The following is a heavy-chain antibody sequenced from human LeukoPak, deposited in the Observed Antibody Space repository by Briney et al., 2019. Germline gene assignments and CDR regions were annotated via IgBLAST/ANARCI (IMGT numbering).Heavy chain of an antibody. CDR2: INPNSGGT. CDR3: ARVPTYYYYGMDV. Sequence: ASVKVSCKASGYTFTGYYMHWVRQAPGQGLEWMGWINPNSGGTNYAQKFQGRVTMTRDTSISTAYMELSRLRSDDTAVYYCARVPTYYYYGMDVWGKGTTVTASS. J-gene: IGHJ6*04. CDR1: GYTFTGYY. V-gene: IGHV1-2*02. D-gene: IGHD1-26*01.